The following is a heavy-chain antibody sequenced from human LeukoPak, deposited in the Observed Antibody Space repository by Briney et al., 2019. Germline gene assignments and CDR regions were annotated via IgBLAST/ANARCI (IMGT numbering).Heavy chain of an antibody. CDR2: IYYSGST. J-gene: IGHJ4*02. CDR1: GGSISSSSYY. Sequence: SETLSLTCTVSGGSISSSSYYWGWIRQPPGKGLEWIGSIYYSGSTYYNPSLKSRVTISVDTSKNQFSLKLSSVTAADTAVYYCARGEVYYDSSGYYPRYFDYWGQGTLVTVSS. V-gene: IGHV4-39*01. CDR3: ARGEVYYDSSGYYPRYFDY. D-gene: IGHD3-22*01.